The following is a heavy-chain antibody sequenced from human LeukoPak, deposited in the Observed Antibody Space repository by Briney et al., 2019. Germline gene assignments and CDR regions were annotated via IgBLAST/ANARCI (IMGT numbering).Heavy chain of an antibody. V-gene: IGHV5-51*01. J-gene: IGHJ4*02. Sequence: GESLKISCKGSGYSFTSYWIGWVRQMPGKGLEWMGIIYPGDSDTRYSPSFQGQVTISADKSVSTAYLQWSSLKASDTAMYYCARTGYTSGWYVGSFDYWGQGTLVTVSS. CDR1: GYSFTSYW. CDR3: ARTGYTSGWYVGSFDY. D-gene: IGHD6-19*01. CDR2: IYPGDSDT.